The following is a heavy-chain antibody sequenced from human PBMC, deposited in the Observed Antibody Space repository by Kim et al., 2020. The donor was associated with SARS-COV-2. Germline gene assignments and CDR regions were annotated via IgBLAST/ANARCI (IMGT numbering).Heavy chain of an antibody. Sequence: SETLSLTCTVSGCSISSGGYYWSWIRQHPGKGLEWIGYIYYSGSTYYNPSLKSRVTISVDTSKNQFSLKLSSVTAADTAVYYCARGQGLITRILVVVGAFDSWGQGTLVTVSS. CDR3: ARGQGLITRILVVVGAFDS. D-gene: IGHD3-22*01. CDR2: IYYSGST. CDR1: GCSISSGGYY. J-gene: IGHJ4*02. V-gene: IGHV4-31*03.